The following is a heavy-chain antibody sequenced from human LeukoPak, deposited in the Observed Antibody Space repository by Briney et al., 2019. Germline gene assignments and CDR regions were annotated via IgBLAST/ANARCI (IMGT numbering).Heavy chain of an antibody. CDR3: TIVIPIIATGGYY. CDR2: FDPDDGET. CDR1: GYTLTELS. V-gene: IGHV1-24*01. Sequence: ASVKVSCKVPGYTLTELSMHWVRQAPGKGLEWMGGFDPDDGETIYAQKFQGRVTMTEDTSADTAYMELSSLRSEDTAVYYCTIVIPIIATGGYYWGQGTLVTVSS. D-gene: IGHD7-27*01. J-gene: IGHJ4*02.